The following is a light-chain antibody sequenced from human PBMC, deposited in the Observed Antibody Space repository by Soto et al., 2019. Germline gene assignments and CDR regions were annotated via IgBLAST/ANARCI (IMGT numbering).Light chain of an antibody. CDR1: SSY. V-gene: IGKV3-20*01. CDR2: GAS. CDR3: QQYISSSWT. J-gene: IGKJ1*01. Sequence: EIVLTQSPATLSLSPGERATLSCRARSSYLAWYQQKVGQAPRLLIYGASIRATGIPDRFSGSASGTDFTLTISRLEPEDSAVYYCQQYISSSWTFGQGTKVEVK.